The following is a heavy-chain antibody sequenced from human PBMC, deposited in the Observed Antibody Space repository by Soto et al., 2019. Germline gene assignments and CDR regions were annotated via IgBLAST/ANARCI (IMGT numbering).Heavy chain of an antibody. CDR3: AKARVPDGRWNFDY. CDR1: GFTLSTYT. Sequence: EVQLLESGGNLVQPGGSLRLSCTASGFTLSTYTMNWVRQATGRGLEWVAAIGGAGTTYYADSVKGRVTISKDISKNTVYLQMDSRRAEDTAVYYCAKARVPDGRWNFDYWGRGTLVTVSS. D-gene: IGHD1-1*01. V-gene: IGHV3-23*01. CDR2: IGGAGTT. J-gene: IGHJ4*02.